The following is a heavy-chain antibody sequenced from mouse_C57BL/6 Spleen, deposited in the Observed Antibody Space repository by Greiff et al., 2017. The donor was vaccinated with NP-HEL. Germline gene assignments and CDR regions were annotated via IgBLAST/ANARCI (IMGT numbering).Heavy chain of an antibody. CDR1: GYSITSGYY. CDR3: ARGGNYGYFDV. V-gene: IGHV3-6*01. Sequence: EVKLQESGPGLVKPSQSLSLTCSVTGYSITSGYYWNWIRQFPGNKLEWMGYISYDGSNNYHPSLKNRISITRDTSKNQFFLKLNSVTTEDTATYYCARGGNYGYFDVWGTGTTVTVSS. J-gene: IGHJ1*03. CDR2: ISYDGSN. D-gene: IGHD2-1*01.